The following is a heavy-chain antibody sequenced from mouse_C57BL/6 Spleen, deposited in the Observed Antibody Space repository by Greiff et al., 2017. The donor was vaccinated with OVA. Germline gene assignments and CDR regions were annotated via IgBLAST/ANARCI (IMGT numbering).Heavy chain of an antibody. V-gene: IGHV1-64*01. CDR1: GYTFTSYW. CDR2: IHPDGGST. J-gene: IGHJ3*01. D-gene: IGHD2-5*01. Sequence: QVQLQQPGAELVKPGASVKLSCKASGYTFTSYWMHWVKQRPGQGLEWIGLIHPDGGSTNYNEKVKGKATLTVDKASNTAYLQLSSLTSEDSAVDYCADGDYSKDEAGRGTGALVTVAA. CDR3: ADGDYSKDEAG.